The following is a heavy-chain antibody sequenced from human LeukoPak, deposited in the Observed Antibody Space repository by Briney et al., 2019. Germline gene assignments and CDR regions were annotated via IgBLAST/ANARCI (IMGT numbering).Heavy chain of an antibody. CDR3: ARAKCKGTRTHCYGLENWLDT. CDR1: GGSINDYY. V-gene: IGHV4-4*07. Sequence: SETLSLTCSVSGGSINDYYWTWMRQPAGKGLEWIGSIYSTGNTDYNPSLKSRVTMSVDTSKSQVSLRLTSVTAADTALYYCARAKCKGTRTHCYGLENWLDTWGRGTLVSVSS. J-gene: IGHJ5*02. D-gene: IGHD1-1*01. CDR2: IYSTGNT.